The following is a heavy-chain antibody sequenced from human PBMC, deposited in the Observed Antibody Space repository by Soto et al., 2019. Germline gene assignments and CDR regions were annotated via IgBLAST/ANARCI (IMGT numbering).Heavy chain of an antibody. Sequence: PSETLSLTCTVSGGSISSSSYYWGWIRQPPGKGLERIGIIFFIGSTYYNPSLKIRFTISLDTSKNHFSLKLSSLTAADTAVYYCARRTTYGDHDYWGQGTLVTVSS. CDR1: GGSISSSSYY. J-gene: IGHJ4*02. CDR3: ARRTTYGDHDY. CDR2: IFFIGST. D-gene: IGHD4-17*01. V-gene: IGHV4-39*01.